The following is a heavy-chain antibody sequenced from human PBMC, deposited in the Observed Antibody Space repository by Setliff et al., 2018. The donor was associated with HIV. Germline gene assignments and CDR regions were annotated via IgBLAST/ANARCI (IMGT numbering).Heavy chain of an antibody. CDR3: ARLTTTYYYDSSAYYHPV. D-gene: IGHD3-22*01. CDR2: INHSGST. CDR1: GGSFSGYY. V-gene: IGHV4-34*01. Sequence: NPSETLSLTCAVYGGSFSGYYWSWIRQPPGKGLEWIGEINHSGSTNYNPSLKSRVTISVDTSKNQFSLKLSSVTAADTAVFYCARLTTTYYYDSSAYYHPVWGQGTLVTVPQ. J-gene: IGHJ4*02.